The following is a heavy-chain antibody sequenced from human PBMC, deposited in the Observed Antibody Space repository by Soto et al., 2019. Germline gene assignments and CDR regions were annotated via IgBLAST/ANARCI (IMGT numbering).Heavy chain of an antibody. CDR1: GYTFTGYY. CDR3: ARAPLKEMAKISYYYYGMDV. J-gene: IGHJ6*02. CDR2: IIPIFGTA. Sequence: SVKVSCKASGYTFTGYYMHWVRQAPGQGLEWMGGIIPIFGTANYAQKFQGRVTITADESTSTAYMELSSLRSEDTAVYYCARAPLKEMAKISYYYYGMDVWGQGTTVTVYS. D-gene: IGHD5-12*01. V-gene: IGHV1-69*13.